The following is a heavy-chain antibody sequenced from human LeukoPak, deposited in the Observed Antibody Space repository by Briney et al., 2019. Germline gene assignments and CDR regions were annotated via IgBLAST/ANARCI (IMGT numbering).Heavy chain of an antibody. CDR1: GFTFSSYG. CDR2: IRYDGSNK. V-gene: IGHV3-30*02. CDR3: ARDTSGYYPERYYYYMDV. Sequence: GGSLRLSCAASGFTFSSYGMHWVRQAPGKGLEWVAFIRYDGSNKYYADSVKGRFTISRDNAKNSLYLQMNSLRAEDTAVYYCARDTSGYYPERYYYYMDVWGKGTTVTVSS. D-gene: IGHD3-22*01. J-gene: IGHJ6*03.